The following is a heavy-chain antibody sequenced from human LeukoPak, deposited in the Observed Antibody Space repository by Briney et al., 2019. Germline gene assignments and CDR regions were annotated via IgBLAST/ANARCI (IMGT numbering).Heavy chain of an antibody. Sequence: GGSLRLSCAASGFSFSTYAMSWVRQAPGKGLEWVSGICGSGGSTYYADSVKGRFTISRDNSKNTLYLQMNSLRAEDTALYYCASDILTGYYGAYFDYWGQGTLVTVSS. D-gene: IGHD3-9*01. CDR3: ASDILTGYYGAYFDY. CDR1: GFSFSTYA. V-gene: IGHV3-23*01. J-gene: IGHJ4*02. CDR2: ICGSGGST.